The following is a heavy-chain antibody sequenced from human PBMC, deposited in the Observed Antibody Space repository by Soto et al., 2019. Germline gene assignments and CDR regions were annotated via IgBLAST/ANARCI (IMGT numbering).Heavy chain of an antibody. CDR3: VHRTVSNGAWFDA. CDR2: IYWADDV. D-gene: IGHD4-4*01. CDR1: WFSLGTTADG. V-gene: IGHV2-5*02. Sequence: GPTLVPRPQTLTLNFSFSWFSLGTTADGVGWFRQPPGKAPEWLALIYWADDVRYSPSLRNSLTITKDTSENQVVLTMTNIARVDTATYYCVHRTVSNGAWFDASGQGILLTVSS. J-gene: IGHJ5*02.